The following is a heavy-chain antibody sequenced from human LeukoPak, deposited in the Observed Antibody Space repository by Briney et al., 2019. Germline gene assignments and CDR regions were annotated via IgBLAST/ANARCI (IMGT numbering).Heavy chain of an antibody. V-gene: IGHV1-69*05. CDR3: ARKDGYNDIYSAFDI. CDR1: GYIFTSYG. Sequence: SVKVSCKASGYIFTSYGISWVRQAPGQGLEWMGGIIPIFGTANYAQKFQGRVTITTDESTSTAYMELSSLRSEDTAVYYCARKDGYNDIYSAFDIWGQGTMVTVSS. D-gene: IGHD5-24*01. CDR2: IIPIFGTA. J-gene: IGHJ3*02.